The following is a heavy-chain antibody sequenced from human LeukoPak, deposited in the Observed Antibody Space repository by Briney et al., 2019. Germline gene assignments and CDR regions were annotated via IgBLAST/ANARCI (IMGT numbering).Heavy chain of an antibody. CDR1: GYTFNSYD. V-gene: IGHV1-8*01. D-gene: IGHD3-10*01. CDR3: ARADYGSGSYSVY. CDR2: MNPNSGNT. Sequence: ASVKVSCKASGYTFNSYDINWVRQATGQGLEWMGWMNPNSGNTGYAQKFQGRVTMTRNTSISTAYMELSSLRSEDTAVYYCARADYGSGSYSVYWGQGTLVTVSS. J-gene: IGHJ4*02.